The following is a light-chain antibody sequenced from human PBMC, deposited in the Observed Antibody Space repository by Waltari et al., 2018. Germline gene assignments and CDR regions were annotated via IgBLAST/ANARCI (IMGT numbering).Light chain of an antibody. CDR2: EDK. V-gene: IGLV3-1*01. CDR1: QLGHKF. CDR3: QTWDGTTAV. Sequence: SYELTQPPSVSVSPGQTASITCSGDQLGHKFASWYQQKPGQSPVVVIYEDKKRPSGLPDLFCGSNSGNAATRTISGTQAVDEADYYCQTWDGTTAVFGGGTKLTVL. J-gene: IGLJ3*02.